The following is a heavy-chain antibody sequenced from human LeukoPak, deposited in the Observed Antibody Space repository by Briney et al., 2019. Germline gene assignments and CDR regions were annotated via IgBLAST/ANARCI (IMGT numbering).Heavy chain of an antibody. V-gene: IGHV3-23*01. CDR1: GFTFSSYW. D-gene: IGHD3-16*01. Sequence: GGSLRLSCAASGFTFSSYWMHWVRQAPGKGLEWVSAISGSGGSTYYADSVKGRFTISRDNSKNTLYLQMNSLRAEDTAVYYCAKVWSIMITFGGVTWGQGTLVTVSS. J-gene: IGHJ4*02. CDR3: AKVWSIMITFGGVT. CDR2: ISGSGGST.